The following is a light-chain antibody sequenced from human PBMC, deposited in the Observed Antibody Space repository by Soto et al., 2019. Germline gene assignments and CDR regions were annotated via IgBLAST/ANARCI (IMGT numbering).Light chain of an antibody. CDR1: QSVSNNY. CDR2: GAS. CDR3: QQYGASPPIT. J-gene: IGKJ5*01. V-gene: IGKV3-20*01. Sequence: EIVLTQSPGTLSLFPGERATLSCRASQSVSNNYLAWYHHRPGQAPRLLIYGASSRAAGIPDRFSGSGSGTGFCLTISILELEDFAVYYCQQYGASPPITFGQGTRLEIK.